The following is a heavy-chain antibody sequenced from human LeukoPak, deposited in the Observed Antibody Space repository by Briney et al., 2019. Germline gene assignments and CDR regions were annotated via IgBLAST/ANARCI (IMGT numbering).Heavy chain of an antibody. Sequence: SETLSLTCTVSGGSISSNRYFCAWIRQPPGTGLEWIGSIYYSGTTYYNPSLKSRVTISVATSRNQFSLKLSSVTAADTAVYYCAGISTLAEAGRHFDYWGQGTLVTVSS. CDR2: IYYSGTT. V-gene: IGHV4-39*01. CDR3: AGISTLAEAGRHFDY. J-gene: IGHJ4*02. D-gene: IGHD6-19*01. CDR1: GGSISSNRYF.